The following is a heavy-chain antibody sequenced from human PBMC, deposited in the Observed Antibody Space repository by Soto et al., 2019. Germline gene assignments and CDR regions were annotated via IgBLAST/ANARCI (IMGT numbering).Heavy chain of an antibody. D-gene: IGHD4-17*01. Sequence: EVLLVESGGGLVQPGRSLRLSCAASGFTFDAYAMNWVRQSPGKGLEWVSGINWNSGNLGYADSVKGRFTISRDNAKNSLHLQMNSLRAEDTAFYYCAASDGDYNYLKFWGQGTLVTVSS. CDR3: AASDGDYNYLKF. J-gene: IGHJ4*02. V-gene: IGHV3-9*01. CDR1: GFTFDAYA. CDR2: INWNSGNL.